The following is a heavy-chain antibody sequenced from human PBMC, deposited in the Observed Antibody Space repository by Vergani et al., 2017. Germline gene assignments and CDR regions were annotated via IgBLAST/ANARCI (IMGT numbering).Heavy chain of an antibody. CDR3: ARDYYDILTGLFRDYYYGMDV. CDR1: GGSISSGSYY. D-gene: IGHD3-9*01. V-gene: IGHV4-61*02. Sequence: QVQLQESGPGLVKPSQTLSLTCTVSGGSISSGSYYWSWIRQPAGKGLEWIGRIYTIGSTNYNPSLKSRVTISVDTSKNHFSLKLSSVPAAATAVYYCARDYYDILTGLFRDYYYGMDVWGQGTTVTVSS. CDR2: IYTIGST. J-gene: IGHJ6*02.